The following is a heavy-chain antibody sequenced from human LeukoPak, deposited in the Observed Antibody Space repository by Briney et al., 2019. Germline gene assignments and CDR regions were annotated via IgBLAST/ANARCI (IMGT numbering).Heavy chain of an antibody. J-gene: IGHJ2*01. CDR3: ARVSGGGATYWYFDL. V-gene: IGHV4-30-4*08. Sequence: PSETLSLTCTVSGGSISSGDYYWSWIRQPPGKGLEWIGYIYYSGSTYYNPSLKSRVTISVDTSKNQFSLKLSSVTAADTAVYYCARVSGGGATYWYFDLWGRGTLVTVSS. CDR2: IYYSGST. CDR1: GGSISSGDYY. D-gene: IGHD1-26*01.